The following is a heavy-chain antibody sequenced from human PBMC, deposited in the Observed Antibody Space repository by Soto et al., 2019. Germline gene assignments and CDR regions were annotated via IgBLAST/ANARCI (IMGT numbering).Heavy chain of an antibody. D-gene: IGHD1-26*01. CDR1: GGTFSSYA. CDR3: ANVAAKYYYYGMDA. J-gene: IGHJ6*02. Sequence: QVQLVQSGAEVKKPGSSVKVSCKASGGTFSSYAINWVRQAPGQGLEWMGGIIPIFGTADYAQKFQGRVTITTDESTTTAYMQLSSLRSEDPAVYYCANVAAKYYYYGMDAWSQGTTVTVSS. CDR2: IIPIFGTA. V-gene: IGHV1-69*05.